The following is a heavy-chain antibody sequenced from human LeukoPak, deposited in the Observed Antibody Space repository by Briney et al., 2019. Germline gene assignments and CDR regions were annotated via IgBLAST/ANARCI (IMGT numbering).Heavy chain of an antibody. CDR3: ARIYEPVYYGDHLRYYFDY. J-gene: IGHJ4*02. CDR2: IKRDGNEN. D-gene: IGHD4-17*01. CDR1: GFTFRSYW. V-gene: IGHV3-7*01. Sequence: GGSLRLSCAASGFTFRSYWMAWVRQAPGKGLEWVANIKRDGNENYYVDSVKGRLTISRDNAGNSLYLQMNSLRVDDTAVYYCARIYEPVYYGDHLRYYFDYWGLGALVTVSS.